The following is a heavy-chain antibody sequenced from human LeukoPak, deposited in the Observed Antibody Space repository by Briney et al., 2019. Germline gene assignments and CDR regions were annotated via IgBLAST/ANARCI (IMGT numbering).Heavy chain of an antibody. Sequence: PGGSLSLPCPASGFTFSSYALHGARQAPGKGLEWVAVISYDGSNKYYADFVKGRFTISRDNSKNTLYLQMNSLRAEDTAVYYCARVPGEDRFLEWSISSSSMDVWGKRTTVTVSS. CDR3: ARVPGEDRFLEWSISSSSMDV. CDR1: GFTFSSYA. D-gene: IGHD3-3*01. V-gene: IGHV3-30*04. CDR2: ISYDGSNK. J-gene: IGHJ6*03.